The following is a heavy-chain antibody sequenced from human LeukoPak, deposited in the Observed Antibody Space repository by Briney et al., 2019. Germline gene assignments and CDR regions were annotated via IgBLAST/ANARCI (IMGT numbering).Heavy chain of an antibody. D-gene: IGHD3-3*01. CDR2: IYTSGST. V-gene: IGHV4-4*07. J-gene: IGHJ4*02. CDR1: GGSISSYY. CDR3: ARGILEWLSHVYYFDY. Sequence: SETLSLTCTVSGGSISSYYWSWIRQPAGKGLEWIGRIYTSGSTNYNPSLKSRVTMSVDTSKNQFSLKLSSVTAADTAVYYCARGILEWLSHVYYFDYWGQGTLVTVSS.